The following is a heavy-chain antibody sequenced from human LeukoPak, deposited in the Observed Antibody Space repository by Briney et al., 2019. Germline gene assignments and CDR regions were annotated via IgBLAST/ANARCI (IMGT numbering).Heavy chain of an antibody. Sequence: PSETLSLTCTVSGGSISSYYWSWIRQPPGKGLEWIGYIYYSGSTNYNPSLKSRVTISVDTSKNQFSLKLSSVTAADTAVYYCARLDYDSSGYFDYWGQGTLVTVSS. CDR2: IYYSGST. D-gene: IGHD3-22*01. CDR3: ARLDYDSSGYFDY. CDR1: GGSISSYY. J-gene: IGHJ4*02. V-gene: IGHV4-59*08.